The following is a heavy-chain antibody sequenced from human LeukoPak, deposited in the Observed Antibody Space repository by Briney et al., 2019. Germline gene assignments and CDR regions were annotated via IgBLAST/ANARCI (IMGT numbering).Heavy chain of an antibody. CDR3: ARAGPSYFDY. CDR1: GFTFSSYS. CDR2: ISSSSSYI. J-gene: IGHJ4*02. Sequence: GGSLRLSCAASGFTFSSYSMTWVRQAPGKGLEWVSSISSSSSYIYYADSVKGRFTISRDNAKNSLYLQMNRLRAEDTAVYYCARAGPSYFDYWGQGTLVTVSS. V-gene: IGHV3-21*01.